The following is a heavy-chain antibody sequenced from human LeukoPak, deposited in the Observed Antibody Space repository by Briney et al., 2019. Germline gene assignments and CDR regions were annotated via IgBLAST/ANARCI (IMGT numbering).Heavy chain of an antibody. Sequence: GGSLRLSCAASGFTFHTYDMHWVRQVTGKGLEWVSAIETADETHYADSVKGRFTISRENAKNSLYLQMNNLRAADTAVYYCARDLTRENAFDIWGQGTTVTVSS. V-gene: IGHV3-13*04. J-gene: IGHJ3*02. CDR2: IETADET. CDR3: ARDLTRENAFDI. CDR1: GFTFHTYD. D-gene: IGHD7-27*01.